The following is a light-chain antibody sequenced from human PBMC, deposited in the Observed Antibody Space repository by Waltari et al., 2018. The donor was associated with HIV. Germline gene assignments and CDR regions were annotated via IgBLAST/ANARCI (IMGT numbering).Light chain of an antibody. CDR3: SSYADRNGFYVV. CDR2: EVT. V-gene: IGLV2-8*01. J-gene: IGLJ2*01. CDR1: NSDIGGYNY. Sequence: QSALTQPPSASGSPGQSVTISCTGTNSDIGGYNYVSWYQQHPGKAPKLVISEVTKRPSGVPDRFSGSKSGPTASLTVSGLQAEDEADYYCSSYADRNGFYVVFGGGTRLTVL.